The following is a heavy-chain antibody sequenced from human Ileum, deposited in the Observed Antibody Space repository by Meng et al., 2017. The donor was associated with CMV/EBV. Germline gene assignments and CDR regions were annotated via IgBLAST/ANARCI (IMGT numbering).Heavy chain of an antibody. J-gene: IGHJ4*02. CDR2: ISTSGGST. Sequence: EVQLLESGGALVQPGGSLRLPCTASGLPFSSYTMGWVRQAPGKGLAWVSDISTSGGSTYYAESVKGRFTISRDNSKNTLYLQMNSLRAEDTALYHCAKAKSGGSSYDYWGQGTLVTVSS. V-gene: IGHV3-23*01. CDR3: AKAKSGGSSYDY. CDR1: GLPFSSYT. D-gene: IGHD1-26*01.